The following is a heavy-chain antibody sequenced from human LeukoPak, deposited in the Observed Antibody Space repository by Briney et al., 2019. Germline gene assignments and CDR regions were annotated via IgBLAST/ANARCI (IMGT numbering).Heavy chain of an antibody. J-gene: IGHJ3*02. CDR1: VFTFSRYA. Sequence: GGSLRLSCAASVFTFSRYAMSWVRRAPGKGLEWVSAISGSGGSTYYADSVKGRFTISRDNSKNTLYLQMNSLRAEDTAVYYCAKDRIALAWHDAFDIWGQGTMVTVSS. D-gene: IGHD6-19*01. CDR3: AKDRIALAWHDAFDI. V-gene: IGHV3-23*01. CDR2: ISGSGGST.